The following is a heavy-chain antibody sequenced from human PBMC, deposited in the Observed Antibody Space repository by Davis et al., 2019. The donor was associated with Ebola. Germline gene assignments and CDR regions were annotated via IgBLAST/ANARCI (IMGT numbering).Heavy chain of an antibody. Sequence: GGSLRLSCETSGFIFRNYVMSWVRQAPGKGLEWVAFIRYDGSNKYYADSVKGRFTISRDNSKNTLYLQLNSLRAEDTAVYYCTKDMIDEGLSSPHPDFQHWGQGTLVTVSS. V-gene: IGHV3-30*02. CDR3: TKDMIDEGLSSPHPDFQH. D-gene: IGHD3-22*01. CDR1: GFIFRNYV. CDR2: IRYDGSNK. J-gene: IGHJ1*01.